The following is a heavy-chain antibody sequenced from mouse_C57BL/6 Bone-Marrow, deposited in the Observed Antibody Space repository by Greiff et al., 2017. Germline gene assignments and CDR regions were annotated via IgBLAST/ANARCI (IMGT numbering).Heavy chain of an antibody. J-gene: IGHJ4*01. V-gene: IGHV1-81*01. Sequence: QVQLQQSGAELARPGASVKLSCKASGYTFTSYGISWVKQRTGQGLEWIGEIYPRSGNTYYNEKLKGKATLTADKSSSTAYMELRSLTPEDSAVYFCARWLTGAMDYWGQGTSVTVSS. CDR2: IYPRSGNT. D-gene: IGHD2-3*01. CDR1: GYTFTSYG. CDR3: ARWLTGAMDY.